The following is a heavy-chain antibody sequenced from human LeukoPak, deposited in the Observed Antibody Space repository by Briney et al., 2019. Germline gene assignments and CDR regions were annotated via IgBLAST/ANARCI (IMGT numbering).Heavy chain of an antibody. D-gene: IGHD6-13*01. J-gene: IGHJ3*02. V-gene: IGHV3-23*01. CDR1: GFTFSSYA. Sequence: PGGSLRLSCAASGFTFSSYAMSWVRQAPGKGLEWVSAISGSGGSTYYADSVKGRFTISRDSSKNTLYLQMNSLRAEDTAVYYCAKGMGYSSSWYAFDIWGQGTMVTVSS. CDR2: ISGSGGST. CDR3: AKGMGYSSSWYAFDI.